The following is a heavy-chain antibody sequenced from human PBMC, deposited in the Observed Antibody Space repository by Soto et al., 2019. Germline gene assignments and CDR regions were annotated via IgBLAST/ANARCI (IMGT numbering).Heavy chain of an antibody. Sequence: PGGSLRLSCAASGFTFSSYWMSWVRQAPGKGLEWVANIKQDGSEKYYVDSVKGRFTISRDNAKNSLYLQMNSLRAEDTAVYYYARPQGGFCSRPSCFPPGWSAPGGQGPRVTVS. CDR3: ARPQGGFCSRPSCFPPGWSAP. J-gene: IGHJ5*02. V-gene: IGHV3-7*03. CDR2: IKQDGSEK. CDR1: GFTFSSYW. D-gene: IGHD2-2*01.